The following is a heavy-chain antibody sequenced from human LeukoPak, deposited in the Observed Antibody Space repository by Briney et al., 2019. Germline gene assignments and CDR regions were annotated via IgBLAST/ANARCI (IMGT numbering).Heavy chain of an antibody. J-gene: IGHJ1*01. CDR1: GGSFSGYY. V-gene: IGHV4-34*01. Sequence: SETLSLTCAVYGGSFSGYYWSWIRQPPGKGLEWIGEINHSGSTNYNPSLKSRATISVDTSKNQFSLKLSSVTAADTAVYYCARGEVPAAMRYFQHWGQGTLVTVSS. CDR3: ARGEVPAAMRYFQH. D-gene: IGHD2-2*01. CDR2: INHSGST.